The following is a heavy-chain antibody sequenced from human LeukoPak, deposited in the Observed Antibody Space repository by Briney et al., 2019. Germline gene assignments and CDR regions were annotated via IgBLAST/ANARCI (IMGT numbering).Heavy chain of an antibody. D-gene: IGHD1-26*01. CDR1: GFTFSSYG. V-gene: IGHV3-23*01. J-gene: IGHJ4*02. Sequence: GGTLRLSCAASGFTFSSYGMSWVRQAPGKGLEWVSAISGSGGSTYYAGSVEGRFTISRDNSKNTLYLQMNSLRAEDTAVYYCAKITAGIGNYFDYWGQGTLVTVSS. CDR3: AKITAGIGNYFDY. CDR2: ISGSGGST.